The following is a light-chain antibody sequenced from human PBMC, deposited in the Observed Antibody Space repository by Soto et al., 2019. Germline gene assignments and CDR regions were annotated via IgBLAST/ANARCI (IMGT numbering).Light chain of an antibody. CDR1: QSVSSY. V-gene: IGKV3-20*01. J-gene: IGKJ1*01. Sequence: EILLTQSPSTLSLSPGEGATPSCRASQSVSSYLAWYQQKPGQAPRLLIYGASSRATGIPERFSGSGSGTDFTLTISRLAPEDVEVYYCQQYGSSPRTFGQGTKVDNK. CDR2: GAS. CDR3: QQYGSSPRT.